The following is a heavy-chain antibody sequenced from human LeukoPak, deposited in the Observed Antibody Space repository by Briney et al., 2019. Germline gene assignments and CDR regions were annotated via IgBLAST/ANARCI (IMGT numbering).Heavy chain of an antibody. CDR1: GYAFTGYY. Sequence: ASVKVSCKASGYAFTGYYMHWVRQAPRQGLEWMGWINPNSGGTNYAQKFQGRVTMTRDTSISTAYMELSRLRSDDTAVYYCARDLGIAAAGTAWGQGTLVTVSS. CDR3: ARDLGIAAAGTA. J-gene: IGHJ5*02. D-gene: IGHD6-13*01. V-gene: IGHV1-2*02. CDR2: INPNSGGT.